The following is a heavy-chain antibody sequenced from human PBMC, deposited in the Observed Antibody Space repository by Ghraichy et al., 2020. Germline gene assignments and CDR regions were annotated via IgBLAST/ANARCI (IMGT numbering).Heavy chain of an antibody. Sequence: ASVKVSCKASGYTFTSYGISWVRQAPGQGLEWMGWISAYNGNTNYAQKLQGRVTMTTDTSTSTAYMELRSLRSDDTAVYYCARDLTYDYVWGSYTYFDYWGQGTLVTVSS. CDR1: GYTFTSYG. V-gene: IGHV1-18*04. D-gene: IGHD3-16*01. J-gene: IGHJ4*02. CDR2: ISAYNGNT. CDR3: ARDLTYDYVWGSYTYFDY.